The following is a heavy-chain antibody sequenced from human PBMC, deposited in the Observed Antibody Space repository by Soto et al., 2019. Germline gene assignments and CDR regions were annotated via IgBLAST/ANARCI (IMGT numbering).Heavy chain of an antibody. CDR1: GGTFSSYA. J-gene: IGHJ4*02. V-gene: IGHV1-69*06. Sequence: QVQLVQSGAEVKKPGSSVKVSCKASGGTFSSYAISWVRQAPGQGLEWMGGIIPIFGTANYSQKFQGRDTITADKSTSTAYMELSSLRSEDTAVYYCARVGYYDDSSGYYYYFDYWGQGTLVTVSS. D-gene: IGHD3-22*01. CDR3: ARVGYYDDSSGYYYYFDY. CDR2: IIPIFGTA.